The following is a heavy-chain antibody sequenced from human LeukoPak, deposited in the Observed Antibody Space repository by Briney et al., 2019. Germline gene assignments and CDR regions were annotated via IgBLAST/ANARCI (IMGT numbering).Heavy chain of an antibody. CDR3: AKVGIAVAGKVLYYFDY. CDR2: ISGSGGST. CDR1: GFTFSSYA. V-gene: IGHV3-23*01. Sequence: GGSLRLSCAASGFTFSSYAMSWFRQAPGKGLEWVSAISGSGGSTYYADSVKGRFTISRDNSKNTLYLQMNSLRAEDTAVYYCAKVGIAVAGKVLYYFDYWGQGTLVTVSS. D-gene: IGHD6-19*01. J-gene: IGHJ4*02.